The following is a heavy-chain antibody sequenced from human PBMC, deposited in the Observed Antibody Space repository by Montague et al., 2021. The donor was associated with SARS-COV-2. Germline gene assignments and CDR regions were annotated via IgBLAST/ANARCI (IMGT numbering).Heavy chain of an antibody. D-gene: IGHD2-15*01. V-gene: IGHV4-34*01. Sequence: SETLSLTCAVYGGSFSGYYWGWIRQPPGKGLEWTGEINHSGSTNYNPSLKSRVTISVDTSKKQFSLKLSSVTAADTAVYYCARGLGGGSGSHFDYWGQGTLVTVSS. J-gene: IGHJ4*02. CDR3: ARGLGGGSGSHFDY. CDR1: GGSFSGYY. CDR2: INHSGST.